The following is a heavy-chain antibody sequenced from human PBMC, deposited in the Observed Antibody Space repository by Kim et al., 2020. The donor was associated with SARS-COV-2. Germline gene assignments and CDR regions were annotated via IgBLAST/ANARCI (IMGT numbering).Heavy chain of an antibody. Sequence: GGSLRLSCAASGFTFSSYGMHCVRQAPGKGLEWVALTSYDGSNKDYADSVKGRFTISRDNSKNTLYRQMNSLRAEDTAVYYCAVLAAAGMDVWGQGTTVIVSS. V-gene: IGHV3-30*03. CDR2: TSYDGSNK. CDR3: AVLAAAGMDV. D-gene: IGHD6-13*01. J-gene: IGHJ6*02. CDR1: GFTFSSYG.